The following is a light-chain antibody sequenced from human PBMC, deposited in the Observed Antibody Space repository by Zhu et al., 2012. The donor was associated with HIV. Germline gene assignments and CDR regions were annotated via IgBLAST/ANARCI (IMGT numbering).Light chain of an antibody. CDR1: QSVSSNY. Sequence: EIVLTQSPDTLSLSPGDRATLACRASQSVSSNYVIWYQQKPGQAPRPLIYGASDRASGVPDRFSGSGSGTDFTLTISRLEPEDFAVYYCHQYDNSWTFAKALRWKSN. CDR2: GAS. V-gene: IGKV3-20*01. CDR3: HQYDNSWT. J-gene: IGKJ1*01.